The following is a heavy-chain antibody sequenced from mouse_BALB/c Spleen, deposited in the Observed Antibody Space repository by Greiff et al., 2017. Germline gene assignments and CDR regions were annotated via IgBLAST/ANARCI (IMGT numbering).Heavy chain of an antibody. CDR1: GYTFTSYW. J-gene: IGHJ2*01. V-gene: IGHV1-87*01. CDR2: IYPGDGDT. CDR3: AREEDYLDY. Sequence: VQLQQSGAELARPGASVKLSCKASGYTFTSYWMQWVNQRPGQGLEWIGAIYPGDGDTRYTQKFKGKATLTADKSSSTAYMQLSSLASEDSAVYYCAREEDYLDYWGQGTTLTVSS.